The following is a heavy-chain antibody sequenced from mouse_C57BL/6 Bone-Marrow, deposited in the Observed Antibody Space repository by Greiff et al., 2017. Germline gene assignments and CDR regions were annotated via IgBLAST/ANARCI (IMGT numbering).Heavy chain of an antibody. D-gene: IGHD2-5*01. Sequence: EVQLQQSGPELVKPGASVKISCKASGYTFTDYYMNWVKQSHGKSLEWIGDINPNNGGTSYNQKFKGKATLTVDKSSSTAYMELRSLTSADSAVYYCATYYSNYGYAMDYWGQGTSVTVSS. V-gene: IGHV1-26*01. CDR2: INPNNGGT. J-gene: IGHJ4*01. CDR3: ATYYSNYGYAMDY. CDR1: GYTFTDYY.